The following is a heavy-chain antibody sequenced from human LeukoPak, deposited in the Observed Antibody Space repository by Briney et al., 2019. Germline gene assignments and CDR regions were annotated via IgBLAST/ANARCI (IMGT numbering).Heavy chain of an antibody. CDR3: ARAPSEQRSDY. D-gene: IGHD6-25*01. Sequence: GGSLRLSCAASGFTFTTYNMNWVRQAPGKGLEWVSSISSRSSSIYYADSVKGRFTISRDNAENSLYLQMNSLRAEDTAVYYCARAPSEQRSDYWGQGTLVTVSS. CDR1: GFTFTTYN. CDR2: ISSRSSSI. V-gene: IGHV3-21*01. J-gene: IGHJ4*02.